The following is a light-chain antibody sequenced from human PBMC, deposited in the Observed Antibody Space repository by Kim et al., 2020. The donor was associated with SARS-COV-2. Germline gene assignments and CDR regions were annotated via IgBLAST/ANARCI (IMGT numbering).Light chain of an antibody. Sequence: ASVGERVTITCQASQDVKNYLNWYQQKPGKVPQLLIYDASNLEIGVPSRFSGSGSGTDFTLTISSLHPEDIATYYCQHYYNLPRTFGQGTKLEI. CDR2: DAS. J-gene: IGKJ2*01. V-gene: IGKV1-33*01. CDR3: QHYYNLPRT. CDR1: QDVKNY.